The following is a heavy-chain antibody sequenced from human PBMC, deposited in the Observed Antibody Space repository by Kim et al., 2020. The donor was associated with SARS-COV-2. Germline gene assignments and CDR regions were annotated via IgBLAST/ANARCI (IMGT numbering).Heavy chain of an antibody. J-gene: IGHJ4*02. CDR3: EIDLPTTYPLFDY. Sequence: GGSLRLSCAASGFIFRGYGMSLVREAPGKVLEWVSGLRHIGASIFYSGSVKGRFTISRDNSKNTLYLQLNRLRAEDTAFYYCEIDLPTTYPLFDYCGPG. CDR1: GFIFRGYG. CDR2: LRHIGASI. V-gene: IGHV3-23*01.